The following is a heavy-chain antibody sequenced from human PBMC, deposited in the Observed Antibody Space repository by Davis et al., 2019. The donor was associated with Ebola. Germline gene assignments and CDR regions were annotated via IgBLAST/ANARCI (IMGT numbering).Heavy chain of an antibody. CDR2: ISSSSSYI. CDR1: GFTFSSYA. V-gene: IGHV3-21*01. CDR3: ARGNPIAARPRFDY. Sequence: GESLKISCVASGFTFSSYAMHWVRQAPGKGLEWVSSISSSSSYIYYADSVKGRFTISRDNAKNSLYLQMNSLRAEDTAVYYCARGNPIAARPRFDYWGQGTLVTVSS. J-gene: IGHJ4*02. D-gene: IGHD6-6*01.